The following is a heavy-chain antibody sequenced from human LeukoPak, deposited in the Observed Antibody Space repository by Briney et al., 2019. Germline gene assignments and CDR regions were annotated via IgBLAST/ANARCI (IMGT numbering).Heavy chain of an antibody. J-gene: IGHJ3*02. CDR2: ISSSGSTI. D-gene: IGHD3-22*01. V-gene: IGHV3-11*01. Sequence: PGGSLRLSCAASRFIFSDYYMSWIRQAPGKGLEWVSYISSSGSTIYYADSVKGRFTISRDNAKNSLYLQMNSLRAEDTAVYYCARPYYYDSSGSADIWGQGTMVTVSS. CDR1: RFIFSDYY. CDR3: ARPYYYDSSGSADI.